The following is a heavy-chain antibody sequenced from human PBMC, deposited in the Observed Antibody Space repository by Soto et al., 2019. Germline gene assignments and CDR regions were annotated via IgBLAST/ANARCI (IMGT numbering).Heavy chain of an antibody. Sequence: SETLSLTCNVSGGPIKTGDYYWNWIRQPPGKGLEWIGYVFYSGATNYSPSLKSRAAISMDTSKNQFSLSLTSVTAADTAVYYCARAGFSYGHLLFWGQGIRVTV. CDR3: ARAGFSYGHLLF. D-gene: IGHD3-10*01. J-gene: IGHJ4*02. CDR1: GGPIKTGDYY. V-gene: IGHV4-30-4*01. CDR2: VFYSGAT.